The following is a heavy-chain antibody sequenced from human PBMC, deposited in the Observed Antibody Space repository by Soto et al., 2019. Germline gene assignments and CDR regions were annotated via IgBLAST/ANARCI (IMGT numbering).Heavy chain of an antibody. CDR2: IVPMFGTS. D-gene: IGHD3-3*01. Sequence: QERLVQSGAEVRKPGSSVKVSCKVTGGTSTRYAINWVRQAPGQGLEWMGGIVPMFGTSKYAQKFQGRITITADTSTNIAYMELRSLRSEDTAVYYCNRGSEYDFWSGYLWGQGTLVSVSS. CDR3: NRGSEYDFWSGYL. J-gene: IGHJ4*02. CDR1: GGTSTRYA. V-gene: IGHV1-69*06.